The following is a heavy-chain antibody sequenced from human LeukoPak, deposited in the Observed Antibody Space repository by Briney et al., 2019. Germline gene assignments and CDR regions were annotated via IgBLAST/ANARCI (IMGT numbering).Heavy chain of an antibody. CDR3: AKDFRLWARDSSSSDAFDI. CDR2: IWYDGSNK. J-gene: IGHJ3*02. V-gene: IGHV3-33*06. D-gene: IGHD6-6*01. CDR1: GFTFSSYG. Sequence: GRSLRLSCAASGFTFSSYGMHWVRQAPGKGLEWVAVIWYDGSNKYYADSVKGRFTISRDNSKNTLFLQMNGLRAEDTAVYYCAKDFRLWARDSSSSDAFDIWGQGTMVTVSS.